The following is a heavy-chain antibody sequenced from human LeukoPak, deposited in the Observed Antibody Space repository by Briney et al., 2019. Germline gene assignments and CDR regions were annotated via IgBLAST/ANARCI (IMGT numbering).Heavy chain of an antibody. CDR3: ARRFRD. CDR1: GLTFSSFE. V-gene: IGHV3-48*03. J-gene: IGHJ4*02. D-gene: IGHD5-24*01. Sequence: PGRSLRLSCVGSGLTFSSFEMNWVRQPPGKGLEWVSYIRHDDTVKTYADSVKGRFTISRDDARNSLYLQMNSLRPEDTSIYYCARRFRDWGQGILVTVSS. CDR2: IRHDDTVK.